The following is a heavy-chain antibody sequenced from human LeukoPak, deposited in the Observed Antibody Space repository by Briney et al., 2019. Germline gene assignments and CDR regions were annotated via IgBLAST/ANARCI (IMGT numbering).Heavy chain of an antibody. CDR1: GFTFDDYA. D-gene: IGHD4-17*01. J-gene: IGHJ1*01. CDR3: AKAGIYGDYASYFQH. CDR2: ISWNSGSI. Sequence: PGGSLRLSCAASGFTFDDYAMHWVRQAPGKGLEWASGISWNSGSIGYADSVKGRFTISRDNAKNSLYLQMNSLRAEDTALYYCAKAGIYGDYASYFQHWGQGTLVTVSS. V-gene: IGHV3-9*01.